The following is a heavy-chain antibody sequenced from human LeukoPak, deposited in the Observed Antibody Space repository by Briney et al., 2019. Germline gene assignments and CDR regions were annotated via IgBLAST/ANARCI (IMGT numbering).Heavy chain of an antibody. CDR3: AKSDVPYDSSSRNTY. J-gene: IGHJ4*02. CDR2: IRYDGSNK. D-gene: IGHD3-22*01. V-gene: IGHV3-30*02. Sequence: GALRLSCAASGFTFSNYGLHWVCQAPGKGLEWVAVIRYDGSNKYYADSVKGRFTISRDNSKNTLYLQMNSLRAEDTAVYYCAKSDVPYDSSSRNTYWGQGTLVTVSS. CDR1: GFTFSNYG.